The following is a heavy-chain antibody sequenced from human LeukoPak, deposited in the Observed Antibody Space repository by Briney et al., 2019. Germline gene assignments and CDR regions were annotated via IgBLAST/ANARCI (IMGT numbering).Heavy chain of an antibody. CDR3: VRDYFTTISGYHEYYLDL. D-gene: IGHD3-22*01. Sequence: PGGSLRLSCEASGFSVGDNYMTWVRQAPGKGPERVSVIYRFGSTIYADSVQGRFTISRDTSNNTLFLQMNSLRAEDTAVYYCVRDYFTTISGYHEYYLDLWGHGTLVTVSS. J-gene: IGHJ4*01. CDR1: GFSVGDNY. CDR2: IYRFGST. V-gene: IGHV3-53*01.